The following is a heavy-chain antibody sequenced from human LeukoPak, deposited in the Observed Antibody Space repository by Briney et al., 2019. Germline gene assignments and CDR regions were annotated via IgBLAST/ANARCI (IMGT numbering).Heavy chain of an antibody. CDR3: ATYTHWVAGDV. V-gene: IGHV3-7*01. D-gene: IGHD3-16*01. J-gene: IGHJ6*02. CDR2: LNQDGSAK. Sequence: LRPSWAASGLTVSSNYMSCVRQAAGKGMEWVANLNQDGSAKGYVDSVKGRFTISRDNARNSLYLQMSSLRAEDTAVYYCATYTHWVAGDVWGQGTTVTVSS. CDR1: GLTVSSNY.